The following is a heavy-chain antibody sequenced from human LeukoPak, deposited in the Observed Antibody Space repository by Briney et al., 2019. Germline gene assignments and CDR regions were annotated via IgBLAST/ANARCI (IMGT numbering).Heavy chain of an antibody. J-gene: IGHJ4*02. D-gene: IGHD3-10*01. V-gene: IGHV3-21*01. CDR2: ISRSSYFI. Sequence: GGSLRLSCAASGFTFSTYTMNWVRQAPGKGLEWVSSISRSSYFIYYADSVRGRFTISRDNAKNSLYLQMNSLRAEDTAVYYCAKQFLWFGELSHFDYWGQGTLVTVSS. CDR1: GFTFSTYT. CDR3: AKQFLWFGELSHFDY.